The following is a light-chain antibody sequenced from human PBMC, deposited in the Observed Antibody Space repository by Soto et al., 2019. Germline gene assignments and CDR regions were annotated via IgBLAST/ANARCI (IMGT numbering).Light chain of an antibody. CDR2: AAS. CDR1: QGISSY. J-gene: IGKJ1*01. Sequence: AIRMTQSPSSLSASTGDRVTITRRASQGISSYLAWYQQKPGKAPKLLIYAASTLQSGVPSRFSGSGSGTDFTLTISCLQSEDFATYYCQQYYSYPQFGQGTKVDIK. CDR3: QQYYSYPQ. V-gene: IGKV1-8*01.